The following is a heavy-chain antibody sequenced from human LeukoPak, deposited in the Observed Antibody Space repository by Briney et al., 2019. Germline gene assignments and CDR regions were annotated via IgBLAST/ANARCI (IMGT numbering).Heavy chain of an antibody. CDR3: ARDQGYCSGGRCYYWYFDL. Sequence: PSETLSLTCTVSGGSISSSSYFWSWIRQPPGKGLEWIATIYYSGSTYYSPSLKSRVTMSVDTSKNQFSLKLTSVTAADTAVYYCARDQGYCSGGRCYYWYFDLWGRGTLVTVSS. D-gene: IGHD2-15*01. CDR2: IYYSGST. J-gene: IGHJ2*01. V-gene: IGHV4-39*02. CDR1: GGSISSSSYF.